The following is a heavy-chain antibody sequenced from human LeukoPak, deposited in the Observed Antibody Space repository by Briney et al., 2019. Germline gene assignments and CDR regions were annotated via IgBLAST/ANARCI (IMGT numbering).Heavy chain of an antibody. CDR2: IYYNGST. J-gene: IGHJ5*02. CDR1: GGSISSSSYY. V-gene: IGHV4-39*01. Sequence: PSETLSLTCTVSGGSISSSSYYWGWIRQPPGEGLEWIGSIYYNGSTHYNPSLKSRVTISVDTSKNQFSLKLSSVTAADTAVYYCARGGKYCSSTSCYSHPFDPWGQGTLVTVSS. CDR3: ARGGKYCSSTSCYSHPFDP. D-gene: IGHD2-2*02.